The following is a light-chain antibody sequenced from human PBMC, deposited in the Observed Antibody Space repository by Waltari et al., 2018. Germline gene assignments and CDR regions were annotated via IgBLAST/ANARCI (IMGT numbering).Light chain of an antibody. CDR3: QQYEAFPVT. CDR2: KAS. CDR1: QSVNRW. J-gene: IGKJ1*01. Sequence: DIQMTQSPSTLSASVGVRVTITCRASQSVNRWLAWYQQKPGKAPKLLISKASALQNGVAPRFSGGGSGTEFTLTISNLQPDDSSTYYCQQYEAFPVTFGHGTKVEIK. V-gene: IGKV1-5*03.